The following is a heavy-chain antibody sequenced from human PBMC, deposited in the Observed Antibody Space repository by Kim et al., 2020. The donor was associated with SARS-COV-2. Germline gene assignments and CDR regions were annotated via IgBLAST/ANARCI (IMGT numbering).Heavy chain of an antibody. CDR3: ATSSPRGYPSWFDP. D-gene: IGHD5-12*01. Sequence: AQKFQGRGTMTEDTSTDTAYMELSSLRSEDTAVYYCATSSPRGYPSWFDPWGQGTLVTVSS. J-gene: IGHJ5*02. V-gene: IGHV1-24*01.